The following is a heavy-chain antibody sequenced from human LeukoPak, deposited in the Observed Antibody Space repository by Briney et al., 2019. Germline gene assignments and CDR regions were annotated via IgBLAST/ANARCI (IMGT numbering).Heavy chain of an antibody. CDR1: GYTCTSYD. D-gene: IGHD2-15*01. CDR2: MNPNSGNT. J-gene: IGHJ3*02. CDR3: ARICSGGDWVGAFDI. V-gene: IGHV1-8*01. Sequence: ASVKVSCKASGYTCTSYDINWVRHATGQGPGRMGWMNPNSGNTGYAQKFQGRVTMARITSVSTAYLVLSSLRSEATAVYDCARICSGGDWVGAFDIWGQGTMVTVSS.